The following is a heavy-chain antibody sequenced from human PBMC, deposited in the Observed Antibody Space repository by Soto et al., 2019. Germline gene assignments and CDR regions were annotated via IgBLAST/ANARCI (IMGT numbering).Heavy chain of an antibody. J-gene: IGHJ6*02. CDR3: AGRSIAAPSHSPGDYYYGMDV. CDR1: GGTISSNA. Sequence: GTSVKVSCTASGGTISSNASSWVRQAPGQGLEWMGGIIPIFGTANYAQKFQGRVTITADESTSTAYMELSSLRSEDTAVYYCAGRSIAAPSHSPGDYYYGMDVWGQGTTVTVSS. D-gene: IGHD6-6*01. V-gene: IGHV1-69*13. CDR2: IIPIFGTA.